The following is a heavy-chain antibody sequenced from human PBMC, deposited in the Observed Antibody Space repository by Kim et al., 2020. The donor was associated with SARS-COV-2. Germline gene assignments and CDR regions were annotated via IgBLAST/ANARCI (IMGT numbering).Heavy chain of an antibody. Sequence: SETLSLTCTVSGGSISSSSYYWGWIRQPPGKGLEWIGSIYYSGSTYYNPSLKSRVTISVDTSKNQFSLKLSSVTAADTAVYYCARQTNWFDPWGQGTLVTVSS. J-gene: IGHJ5*02. CDR3: ARQTNWFDP. CDR2: IYYSGST. V-gene: IGHV4-39*01. CDR1: GGSISSSSYY.